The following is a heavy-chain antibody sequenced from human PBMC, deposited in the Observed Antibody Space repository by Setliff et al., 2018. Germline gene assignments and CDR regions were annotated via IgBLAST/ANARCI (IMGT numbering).Heavy chain of an antibody. V-gene: IGHV5-51*01. J-gene: IGHJ5*02. Sequence: PGESLKISCKGSGYSFTNDWIGWVRQMPGKGLEWMGIIYPGDSITRYSPSFQGQVTISVDKSINTAYLQWSSLRASDTAIYYCARHPYYYGSGTYLDNNNRWFDPWGQGTLVTVSS. CDR1: GYSFTNDW. CDR3: ARHPYYYGSGTYLDNNNRWFDP. D-gene: IGHD3-10*01. CDR2: IYPGDSIT.